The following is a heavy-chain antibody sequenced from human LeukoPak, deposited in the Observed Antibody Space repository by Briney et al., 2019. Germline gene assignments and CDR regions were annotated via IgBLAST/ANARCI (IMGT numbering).Heavy chain of an antibody. CDR3: ARVSRYYYDSSGP. Sequence: PSETLSLTCAVYGGSFSGYYWSWIRQPPGKGLEWIGEINHNGGTNYNPSLKSRVTISVDTSKNQFSLKLSSVTAADTAVYYCARVSRYYYDSSGPWGQGTLVTVSS. D-gene: IGHD3-22*01. CDR2: INHNGGT. J-gene: IGHJ5*02. CDR1: GGSFSGYY. V-gene: IGHV4-34*01.